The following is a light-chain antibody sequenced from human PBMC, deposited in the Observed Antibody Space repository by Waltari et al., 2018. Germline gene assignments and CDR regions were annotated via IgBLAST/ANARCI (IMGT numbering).Light chain of an antibody. CDR2: STN. Sequence: QTVVTQEPSLTVSPGGTVTLTCAPIPGPVTRGPSPNWFQHKPGQAPRALIYSTNYNHSWTPARFSGSLLGGKAALTLSGVQPEDEADYYCLLFYTDPQWVFGGGTRLTVL. J-gene: IGLJ3*02. CDR3: LLFYTDPQWV. CDR1: PGPVTRGPS. V-gene: IGLV7-43*01.